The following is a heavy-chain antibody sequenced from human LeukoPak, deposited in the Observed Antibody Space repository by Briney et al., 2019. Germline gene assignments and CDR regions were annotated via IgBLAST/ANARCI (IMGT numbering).Heavy chain of an antibody. D-gene: IGHD1-26*01. V-gene: IGHV3-66*02. Sequence: PGGSLRLSCAASGFTVSSNYMSWVRQAPGKGLEWVSGLYSGGSTYYADSVKGRFTISRDNSKNTLYLQMNSLRAEDTAVYYCARDLDSGSDLSPHAFDIWGQGTMVTVSS. CDR2: LYSGGST. J-gene: IGHJ3*02. CDR3: ARDLDSGSDLSPHAFDI. CDR1: GFTVSSNY.